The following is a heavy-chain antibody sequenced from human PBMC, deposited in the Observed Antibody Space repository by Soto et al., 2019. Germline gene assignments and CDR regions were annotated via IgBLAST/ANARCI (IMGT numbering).Heavy chain of an antibody. Sequence: QVQLVQSGAEVKKPGASVKVSCKASGYTFTGYYMHWVRQAPGQGLEWMGWINPNSGGTNYAHKFQGRVTMTRDTSIRTADMDVSMFRSDDTAVYYCARAWRKAARRGYYYGMDDGGQGTTVTVSS. CDR1: GYTFTGYY. D-gene: IGHD6-6*01. V-gene: IGHV1-2*07. CDR2: INPNSGGT. CDR3: ARAWRKAARRGYYYGMDD. J-gene: IGHJ6*02.